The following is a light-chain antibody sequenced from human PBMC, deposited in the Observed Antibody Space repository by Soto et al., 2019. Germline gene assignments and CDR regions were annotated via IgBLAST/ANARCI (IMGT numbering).Light chain of an antibody. Sequence: QSALTPPASVSGSPGQSITISCTGTSSDVGGYKFVSWYQQHPGKAPKLMIYEVSNRPSGVSNRFSGSKSGNTASLTISGLQAEDEADYYCSSYTTSSTRVFGGGTKLTVL. CDR3: SSYTTSSTRV. V-gene: IGLV2-14*01. J-gene: IGLJ3*02. CDR2: EVS. CDR1: SSDVGGYKF.